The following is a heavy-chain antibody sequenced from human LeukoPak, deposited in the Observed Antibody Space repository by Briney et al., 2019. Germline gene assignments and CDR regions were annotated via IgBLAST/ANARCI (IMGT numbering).Heavy chain of an antibody. V-gene: IGHV3-23*01. CDR1: GLTFNSHS. CDR2: VSTNGDVT. CDR3: AKLSLSGRSQSADY. J-gene: IGHJ4*02. D-gene: IGHD3-10*01. Sequence: PGGSLRLSCVASGLTFNSHSMSWVRQAPGMGLEWVSVVSTNGDVTFYADSVKGRFTISRDNSKNTLFLQMNSLRAEDTAVHYCAKLSLSGRSQSADYWGQGTLVTVSS.